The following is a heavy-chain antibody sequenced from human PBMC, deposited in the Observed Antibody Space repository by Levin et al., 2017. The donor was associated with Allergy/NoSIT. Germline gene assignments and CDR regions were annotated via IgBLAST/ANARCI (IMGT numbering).Heavy chain of an antibody. CDR1: GFSLSTSGVG. CDR3: AHSTSITMVRGVMMGNWFDP. Sequence: VSGPTLVKPTQTLTLTCTFSGFSLSTSGVGVGWIRQPPGKALEWLALIYWDDDKRYSPSLKSRLTITKDTSKNQVVLTMTNMDPVDTATYYCAHSTSITMVRGVMMGNWFDPWGQGTLVTVSS. CDR2: IYWDDDK. V-gene: IGHV2-5*02. D-gene: IGHD3-10*01. J-gene: IGHJ5*02.